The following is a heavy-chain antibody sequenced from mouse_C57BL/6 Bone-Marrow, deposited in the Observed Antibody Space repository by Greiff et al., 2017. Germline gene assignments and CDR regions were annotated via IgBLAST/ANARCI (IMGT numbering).Heavy chain of an antibody. Sequence: VQLQQSGAELVKPGASVKLSCKASGYTFTSYCMHWVKQRPGQGLAWIGMIYPNSGSTNYNEKFKGKATLTVDKSSSTAYMQLSRLTSEDSAVYSCARSVLVAYWGQGTLVTVSA. CDR2: IYPNSGST. J-gene: IGHJ3*01. V-gene: IGHV1-64*01. CDR3: ARSVLVAY. CDR1: GYTFTSYC. D-gene: IGHD2-10*02.